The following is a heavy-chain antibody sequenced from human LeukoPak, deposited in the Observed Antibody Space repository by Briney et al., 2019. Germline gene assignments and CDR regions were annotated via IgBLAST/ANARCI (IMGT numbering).Heavy chain of an antibody. CDR1: GFTFSSYA. V-gene: IGHV3-23*01. CDR3: AKERGYSYGGAFDI. D-gene: IGHD5-18*01. Sequence: HSGGSLRLSCAASGFTFSSYAMHWVRQAPGKGLEWVSAISGSGGSTYYADSVKGRFTISRDNSKNTLYLQMNSLRAEDTAVYYCAKERGYSYGGAFDIWGQGTMVTVSS. J-gene: IGHJ3*02. CDR2: ISGSGGST.